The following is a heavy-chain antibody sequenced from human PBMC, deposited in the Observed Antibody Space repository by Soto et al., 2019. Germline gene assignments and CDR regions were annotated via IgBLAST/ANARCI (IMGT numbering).Heavy chain of an antibody. CDR1: GYTFTSYD. J-gene: IGHJ6*02. CDR3: ARGSYDSRAGLVYYYGMDV. CDR2: INPNSGGT. D-gene: IGHD3-22*01. Sequence: ASVKVSCKASGYTFTSYDINWVRQAPGQGLEWMGWINPNSGGTNYAQKFQGWVTMTRDTSISTAYMELSRLRSDDTAVYYCARGSYDSRAGLVYYYGMDVWGQGTTVTVSS. V-gene: IGHV1-2*04.